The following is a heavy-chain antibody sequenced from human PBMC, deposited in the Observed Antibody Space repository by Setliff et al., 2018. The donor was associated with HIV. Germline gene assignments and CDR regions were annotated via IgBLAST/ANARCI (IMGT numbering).Heavy chain of an antibody. D-gene: IGHD3-22*01. V-gene: IGHV3-53*01. J-gene: IGHJ5*02. CDR3: AKERNPYDYDSSGYSWFDP. CDR2: VYSDGSS. Sequence: GGSLRLSCAASGFTVSSNYINWVRQAPGKGLEWVSVVYSDGSSSYADSVKSRFTISRDNSTNTVYLQMNSLRAEDTALYYCAKERNPYDYDSSGYSWFDPWGQGTLVTVSS. CDR1: GFTVSSNY.